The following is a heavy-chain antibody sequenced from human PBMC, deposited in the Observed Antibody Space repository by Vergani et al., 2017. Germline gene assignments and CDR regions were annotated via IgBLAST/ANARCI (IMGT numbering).Heavy chain of an antibody. J-gene: IGHJ4*02. CDR2: ISWNSGSI. D-gene: IGHD3-22*01. Sequence: EVQLVESGGGLVQPGRSLRLSCAASGFTFDDYAMHWVRQAPGKGLEWVSGISWNSGSIGYADSVKGRFTISRDNAKNSLYLQMNSLRAEDTALYYCAKDKEYYDSSGYFDYWGQGTLVTVSS. CDR1: GFTFDDYA. CDR3: AKDKEYYDSSGYFDY. V-gene: IGHV3-9*01.